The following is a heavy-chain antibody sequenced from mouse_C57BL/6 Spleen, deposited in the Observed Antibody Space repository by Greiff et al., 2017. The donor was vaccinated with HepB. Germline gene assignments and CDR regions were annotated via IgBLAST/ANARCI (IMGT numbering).Heavy chain of an antibody. D-gene: IGHD1-1*01. Sequence: QVQLQQPGAELVKPGASVKLSCKASGYTFTSYWMHWVKQRPGQGLEWIGMIHPNSGSTNYNEKFKSKATLTVDKSSSTAYMQLSSLTSEDSAVDYCARLNNLLLPSMDYWGQVTSVTVSS. V-gene: IGHV1-64*01. J-gene: IGHJ4*01. CDR1: GYTFTSYW. CDR2: IHPNSGST. CDR3: ARLNNLLLPSMDY.